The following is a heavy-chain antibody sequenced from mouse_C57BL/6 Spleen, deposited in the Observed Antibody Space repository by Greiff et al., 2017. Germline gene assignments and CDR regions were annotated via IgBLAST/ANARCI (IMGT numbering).Heavy chain of an antibody. D-gene: IGHD1-1*02. CDR3: AGEYPCFGG. J-gene: IGHJ3*01. CDR2: IHPNSGST. Sequence: QVQLQQSGAELVKPGASVKLSCKASGYTFTSYWMHWVKQRPGQGLEWIGMIHPNSGSTNYNEKFKSKATLAVDKSSSTAYMQLSSLTSEDSAVYCGAGEYPCFGGWGKGTLVTVSA. V-gene: IGHV1-64*01. CDR1: GYTFTSYW.